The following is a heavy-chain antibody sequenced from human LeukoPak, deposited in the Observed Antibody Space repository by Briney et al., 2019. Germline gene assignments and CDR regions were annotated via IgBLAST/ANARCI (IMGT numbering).Heavy chain of an antibody. J-gene: IGHJ4*02. Sequence: GGSLTLSCAASGFSFSSYWMHWVRHAPGRGLVWVSRITQDGSTTTYAGCVKGRFTISRDNAQNTVYLQMNSLRPEDTAVYYCARDQYKIDCWGQGTLVTVSS. D-gene: IGHD1-1*01. V-gene: IGHV3-74*03. CDR3: ARDQYKIDC. CDR2: ITQDGSTT. CDR1: GFSFSSYW.